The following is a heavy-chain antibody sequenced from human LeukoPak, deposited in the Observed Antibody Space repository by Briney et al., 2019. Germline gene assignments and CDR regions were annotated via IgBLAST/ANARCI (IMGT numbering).Heavy chain of an antibody. CDR1: GCTFTSYA. CDR3: ARGSPIAAHRYFQH. CDR2: INTNTGNP. Sequence: ASVKVSCKASGCTFTSYAMNWVRQAPGQGLEWMGWINTNTGNPTYAQGFTGRFVFSLDTSVSTAYLQISSLKAEDTAVYYCARGSPIAAHRYFQHWGQGTLVTVSS. J-gene: IGHJ1*01. V-gene: IGHV7-4-1*02. D-gene: IGHD6-6*01.